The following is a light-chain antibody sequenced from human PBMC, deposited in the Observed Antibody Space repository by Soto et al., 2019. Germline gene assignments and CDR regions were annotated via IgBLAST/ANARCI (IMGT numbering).Light chain of an antibody. CDR2: DVS. CDR3: SSFTSILGL. J-gene: IGLJ2*01. CDR1: VSEVAGYTY. Sequence: QSALTQPASVSGSPGQSITISCTGAVSEVAGYTYVSWYQQHPGKGPKVIIYDVSNRPSGVSNRFSGSKSGITASLTISGLQAEDEADYYCSSFTSILGLFGGGTQLTVL. V-gene: IGLV2-14*03.